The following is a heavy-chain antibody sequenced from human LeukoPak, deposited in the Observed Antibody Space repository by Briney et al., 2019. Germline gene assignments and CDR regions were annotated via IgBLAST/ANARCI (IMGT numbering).Heavy chain of an antibody. CDR2: INHSGST. J-gene: IGHJ4*02. V-gene: IGHV4-34*01. D-gene: IGHD5-18*01. CDR3: ARGQARGYSYGYYY. CDR1: GGSFSGYY. Sequence: PSETLSLTCAVYGGSFSGYYWSWIRQPPGKGLEWIGEINHSGSTNYNPSLKSRVTISVDTSKNQFSLKLSSVTAADTAVYYCARGQARGYSYGYYYWGQGTLATVSS.